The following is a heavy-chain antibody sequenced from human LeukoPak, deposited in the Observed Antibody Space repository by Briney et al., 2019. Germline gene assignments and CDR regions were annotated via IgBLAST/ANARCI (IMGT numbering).Heavy chain of an antibody. J-gene: IGHJ4*02. CDR3: ARDGSAYNFDY. D-gene: IGHD5-24*01. V-gene: IGHV3-74*01. Sequence: GGSLRLSCAASGFTFSTSWMHWVRQAPGKGLVWVSRVESSGRNTIYADSVKGRFTISRDNRKNTLYLQMNSLRAEDTAVYYCARDGSAYNFDYWGQGTLVTVSS. CDR2: VESSGRNT. CDR1: GFTFSTSW.